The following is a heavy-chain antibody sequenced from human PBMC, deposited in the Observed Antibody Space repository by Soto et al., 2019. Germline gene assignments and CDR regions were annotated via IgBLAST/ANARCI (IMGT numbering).Heavy chain of an antibody. V-gene: IGHV3-23*01. CDR3: AKDRPIRDVVVPAAISPHPSRNSRYFQH. J-gene: IGHJ1*01. CDR2: ISGSGGST. D-gene: IGHD2-2*01. Sequence: GGSLRLSCAASGFTFSSYAMSWVRQAPGKGLEWVSAISGSGGSTYYADSVKGRFTISRDNSKNTLYLQMNSLRAEDTAVYYCAKDRPIRDVVVPAAISPHPSRNSRYFQHWGQGTLVTVSS. CDR1: GFTFSSYA.